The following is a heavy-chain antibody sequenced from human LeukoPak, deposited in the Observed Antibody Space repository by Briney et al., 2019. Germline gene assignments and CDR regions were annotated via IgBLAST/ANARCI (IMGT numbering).Heavy chain of an antibody. Sequence: SETLSLTCAVYGGSFSGYYWSWIRQPPGKGLEWIGEINHSGSTNYNPSLKSRVTISVDTPKNQFSLKLSSVTAADTAVYYCARGVTAMPQPVFDYWGQGTLVTVSS. CDR2: INHSGST. CDR3: ARGVTAMPQPVFDY. CDR1: GGSFSGYY. D-gene: IGHD5-18*01. V-gene: IGHV4-34*01. J-gene: IGHJ4*02.